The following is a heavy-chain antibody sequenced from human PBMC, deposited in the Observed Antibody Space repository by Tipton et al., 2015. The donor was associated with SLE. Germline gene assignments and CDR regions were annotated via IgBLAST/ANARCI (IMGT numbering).Heavy chain of an antibody. CDR2: IYTSGST. V-gene: IGHV4-61*02. J-gene: IGHJ4*02. Sequence: TLSLTCTVSGGSISSGSHYWSWIRQPAGKGLEWIGRIYTSGSTNYNPSLKSRVTISADTSKNQFSLKLSSVTAADTAVYYCARDPVAGRGIDYWGQGTLVTVSS. CDR1: GGSISSGSHY. CDR3: ARDPVAGRGIDY. D-gene: IGHD6-19*01.